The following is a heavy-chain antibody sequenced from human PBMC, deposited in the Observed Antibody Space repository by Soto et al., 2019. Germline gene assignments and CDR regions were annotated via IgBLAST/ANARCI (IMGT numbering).Heavy chain of an antibody. CDR2: INHSGST. CDR3: ARGSGYSSGWYYFDY. Sequence: KPSETLSLTCAVYGGSFSGYYWSWIRQPPGKGLEWIGEINHSGSTNYNPSLKSRVTMSVDTSKNQLSLKLSSVTAADTAVYYCARGSGYSSGWYYFDYWGQGTLVTVSS. CDR1: GGSFSGYY. J-gene: IGHJ4*02. V-gene: IGHV4-34*01. D-gene: IGHD6-19*01.